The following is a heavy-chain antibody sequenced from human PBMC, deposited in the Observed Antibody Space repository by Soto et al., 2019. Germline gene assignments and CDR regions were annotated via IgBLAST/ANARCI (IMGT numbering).Heavy chain of an antibody. D-gene: IGHD4-17*01. CDR1: GFTFDSHG. Sequence: QVQLVESGGGAVQPGRSLRLSCAASGFTFDSHGMHWVRQAPGKGLEWVAVISSDGNNKYYADSVKGRFTISRDNFNTILYLQISSLRAEDTAVYYCAKDLLPNTVTTCGSWGQGTLVTVSS. CDR2: ISSDGNNK. CDR3: AKDLLPNTVTTCGS. J-gene: IGHJ5*02. V-gene: IGHV3-30*18.